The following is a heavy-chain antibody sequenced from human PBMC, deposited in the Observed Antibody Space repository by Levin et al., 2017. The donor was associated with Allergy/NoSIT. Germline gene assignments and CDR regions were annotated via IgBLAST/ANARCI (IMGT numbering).Heavy chain of an antibody. CDR2: IYTSGST. J-gene: IGHJ3*01. CDR3: ARVIWFGSAFDV. D-gene: IGHD3-10*01. CDR1: GSSISGGSYY. V-gene: IGHV4-61*02. Sequence: SQTLSLTCTVSGSSISGGSYYWRWIRQSAGKGLEWIGRIYTSGSTNYNPSLKSRVTISLDTSKNQFSLRLSSVTAADAAVYYCARVIWFGSAFDVWGQGTMVTVSS.